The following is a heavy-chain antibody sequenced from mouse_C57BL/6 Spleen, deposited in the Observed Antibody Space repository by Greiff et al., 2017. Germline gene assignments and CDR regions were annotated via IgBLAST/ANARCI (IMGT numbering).Heavy chain of an antibody. CDR2: ISSGGSYT. CDR3: ASPPGAYYGSSPWFAY. Sequence: EVQRVESGGDLVKPGGSLKLSCAASGFTFSSYGMSWVRQTPDKRLEWVATISSGGSYTYYPDSVKGRFTISRDNAKNTLYLQMSSLKSEDTAMYYCASPPGAYYGSSPWFAYWGQGTLVTVSA. V-gene: IGHV5-6*01. D-gene: IGHD1-1*01. CDR1: GFTFSSYG. J-gene: IGHJ3*01.